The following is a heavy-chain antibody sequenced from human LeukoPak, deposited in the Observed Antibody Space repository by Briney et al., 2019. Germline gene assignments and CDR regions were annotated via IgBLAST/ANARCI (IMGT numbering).Heavy chain of an antibody. CDR2: IYTSGST. Sequence: PSETLSLTCTVSGGSISSGSYYWSWIRQPAGKGLEWIGRIYTSGSTNYNPSLKSRVTIPVDTSKNQFSLKLSSVTAADTAVYYCARGASSSWYPPYYYYYYMDVWGKGTTVTISS. J-gene: IGHJ6*03. D-gene: IGHD6-13*01. CDR3: ARGASSSWYPPYYYYYYMDV. V-gene: IGHV4-61*02. CDR1: GGSISSGSYY.